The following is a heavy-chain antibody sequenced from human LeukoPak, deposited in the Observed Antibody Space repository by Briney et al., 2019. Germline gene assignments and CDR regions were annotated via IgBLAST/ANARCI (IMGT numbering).Heavy chain of an antibody. V-gene: IGHV3-30*04. CDR2: ISYDGSNE. CDR3: ARDFTSPPGY. Sequence: PGGSLRLSCAASGFTFSSYAMHWVRQAPGKGLEWVAVISYDGSNEYYADSVKGRFTISRDNSKNTLYLQMNSLRAEDTAVYYCARDFTSPPGYWGQGTLVTVSS. D-gene: IGHD3-10*01. CDR1: GFTFSSYA. J-gene: IGHJ4*02.